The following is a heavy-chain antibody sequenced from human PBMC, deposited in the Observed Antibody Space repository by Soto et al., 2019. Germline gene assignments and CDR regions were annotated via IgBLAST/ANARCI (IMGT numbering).Heavy chain of an antibody. V-gene: IGHV4-59*01. D-gene: IGHD6-13*01. CDR2: IYSIGST. CDR1: GGSIHNYY. CDR3: ARGSPRHSGNWYELFDY. Sequence: PSETLSLTCTVSGGSIHNYYWSWMRQTPGKGLVWIGHIYSIGSTKYNPSLQSRVSISSDTFKNQFFLNLTSVSAADTGVYFCARGSPRHSGNWYELFDYWGQANRVTVSS. J-gene: IGHJ4*02.